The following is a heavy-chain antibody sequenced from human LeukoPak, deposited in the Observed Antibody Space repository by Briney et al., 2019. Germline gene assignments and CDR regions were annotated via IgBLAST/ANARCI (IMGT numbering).Heavy chain of an antibody. V-gene: IGHV3-23*01. CDR1: GFTFSDYY. CDR2: ISGSGGST. D-gene: IGHD3-10*01. CDR3: AKWRRGNWFDP. Sequence: GGSLRLSCAASGFTFSDYYMSWIRQAPGKGLEWVSAISGSGGSTYYADSVKGRFTISRDNSKNTLYLQMNSLRAEDTAVYYCAKWRRGNWFDPWGQGTLVTVSS. J-gene: IGHJ5*02.